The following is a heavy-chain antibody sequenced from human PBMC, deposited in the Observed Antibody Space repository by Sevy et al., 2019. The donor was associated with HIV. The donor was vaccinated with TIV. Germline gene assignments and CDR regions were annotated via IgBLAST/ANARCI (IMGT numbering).Heavy chain of an antibody. CDR3: ARGENDDEFFQY. CDR1: GFIFSNFA. CDR2: TSYDGSHK. Sequence: GGSLRLSCTVSGFIFSNFAMHWVRQAPGKGLEWVAVTSYDGSHKYYPDSVKGRFTVSRDNSRNILSLEMNNLRRDDTAVYYCARGENDDEFFQYWGQGTLVTVSS. J-gene: IGHJ1*01. D-gene: IGHD1-26*01. V-gene: IGHV3-30*04.